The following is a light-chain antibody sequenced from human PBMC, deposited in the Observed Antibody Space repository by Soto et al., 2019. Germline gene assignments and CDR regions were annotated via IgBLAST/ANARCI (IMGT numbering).Light chain of an antibody. Sequence: ETVLTQSPATLSLSPGKRATLSSRASQGISSHLAWYQQKPGQAPRLLIYDASTRAPGIPTRFSASGSGTDFTLTISSLEPGDFAVYYCQQRSNWPRTFGQGTKLEMK. V-gene: IGKV3-11*01. CDR2: DAS. J-gene: IGKJ2*01. CDR3: QQRSNWPRT. CDR1: QGISSH.